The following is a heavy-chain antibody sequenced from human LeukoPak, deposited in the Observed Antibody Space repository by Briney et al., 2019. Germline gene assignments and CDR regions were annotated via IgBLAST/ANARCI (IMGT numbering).Heavy chain of an antibody. V-gene: IGHV1-69*06. J-gene: IGHJ4*02. Sequence: ASVKVSCKASGGTFSSYAISWVRQAPGQGLEWMGGIIPIFGTANYAQKFQGRVTITADKSTSTAYMELSSLRSEDTAVYYCARALGLDYYDSSGTDSDYWGQGTLVTVSS. CDR1: GGTFSSYA. D-gene: IGHD3-22*01. CDR2: IIPIFGTA. CDR3: ARALGLDYYDSSGTDSDY.